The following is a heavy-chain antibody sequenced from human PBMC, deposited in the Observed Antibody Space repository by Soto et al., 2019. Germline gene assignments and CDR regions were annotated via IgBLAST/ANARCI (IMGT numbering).Heavy chain of an antibody. Sequence: PGGSLRLSCAASGFTLSRHTMNWVRQAPGKGLEWVSFIGSRTSDIYYADSVKGRFTISRDNAKNPLYLDLTRLRAEDTAVYFCVRDYYDTSGYPNTFDMWGQGTMVTV. CDR2: IGSRTSDI. CDR1: GFTLSRHT. V-gene: IGHV3-21*01. CDR3: VRDYYDTSGYPNTFDM. J-gene: IGHJ3*02. D-gene: IGHD3-22*01.